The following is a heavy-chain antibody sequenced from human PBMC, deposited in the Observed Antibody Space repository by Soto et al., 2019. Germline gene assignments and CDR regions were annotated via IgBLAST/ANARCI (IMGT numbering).Heavy chain of an antibody. V-gene: IGHV3-23*01. J-gene: IGHJ5*02. CDR1: GFPFSSTD. CDR3: AKNSGWFNT. D-gene: IGHD3-10*01. Sequence: EFQVLQSGGGLVQPGGSLTLSCAASGFPFSSTDMTWVRQAPGKGLEWVSTIDGSGGTTYYADSVKGRFTISRDNSINTVFLQMNSLSADDPALYFCAKNSGWFNTWGQGARVTVSS. CDR2: IDGSGGTT.